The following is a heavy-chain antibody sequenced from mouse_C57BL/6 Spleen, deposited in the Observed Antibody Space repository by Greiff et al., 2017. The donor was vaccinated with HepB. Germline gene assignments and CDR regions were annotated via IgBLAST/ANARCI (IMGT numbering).Heavy chain of an antibody. V-gene: IGHV1-39*01. Sequence: EVQLQQSGPELVKPGASVKISCKASGYSFTNYNMNWVKQSNGKSLEWIGVINPNYGTTSYNQKFKGKATMTVDQSSSTAYMQLNSLTSEDSAVYYCASRGTNGYDDYAMECWGTGATVTVST. D-gene: IGHD2-2*01. CDR2: INPNYGTT. J-gene: IGHJ4*01. CDR3: ASRGTNGYDDYAMEC. CDR1: GYSFTNYN.